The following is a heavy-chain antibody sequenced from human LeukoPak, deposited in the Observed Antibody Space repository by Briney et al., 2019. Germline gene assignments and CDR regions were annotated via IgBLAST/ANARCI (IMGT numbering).Heavy chain of an antibody. Sequence: GGSVTLFCDACVFTFDDYGMIWVRRAPGKGLELVSGINWNGGSKGYEGDVMERFTISRDNAKNSLYLQMSSLRAGDTALYYCARGDSRLANFDYWGQGTLVTVSS. V-gene: IGHV3-20*04. CDR1: VFTFDDYG. J-gene: IGHJ4*02. D-gene: IGHD3-22*01. CDR2: INWNGGSK. CDR3: ARGDSRLANFDY.